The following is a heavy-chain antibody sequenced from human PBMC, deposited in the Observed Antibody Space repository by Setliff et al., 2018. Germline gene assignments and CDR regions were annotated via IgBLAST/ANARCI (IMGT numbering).Heavy chain of an antibody. V-gene: IGHV3-30*01. CDR1: GFTFNSYP. CDR3: ARDRLGNSGWFDFDF. D-gene: IGHD6-19*01. CDR2: XXXXXXXX. J-gene: IGHJ4*02. Sequence: GGSLRLSCAASGFTFNSYPLHWVRQTPGKGLEXVATXXXXXXXXXXXDSVXXXFTISXDNSRNTLYLQMNSLGPEDTAVYYCARDRLGNSGWFDFDFWGQGTLVTVSS.